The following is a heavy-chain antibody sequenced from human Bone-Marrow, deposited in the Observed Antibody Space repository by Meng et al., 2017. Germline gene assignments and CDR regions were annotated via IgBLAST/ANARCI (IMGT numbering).Heavy chain of an antibody. CDR3: ARAPLRSSWTWYYYYGMDV. CDR2: INPNSGGT. V-gene: IGHV1-2*02. J-gene: IGHJ6*02. CDR1: GYTFTGYY. Sequence: ASVKVSCKASGYTFTGYYMHWVRQAPGQGLEWMGWINPNSGGTNYAQKFQGRVTRTRDTSISTAYMELSRLRSDDTAVYYCARAPLRSSWTWYYYYGMDVWGQGTTVTVSS. D-gene: IGHD6-13*01.